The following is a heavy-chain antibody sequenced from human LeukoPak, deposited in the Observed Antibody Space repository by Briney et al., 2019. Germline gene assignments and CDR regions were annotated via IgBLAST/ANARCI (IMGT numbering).Heavy chain of an antibody. V-gene: IGHV1-18*01. CDR1: GYIFSTYG. CDR3: ATELTPPPATGTGGVFDY. CDR2: ISPYNGDT. J-gene: IGHJ4*02. D-gene: IGHD6-13*01. Sequence: ASVKVSCKASGYIFSTYGINWVRQAPGQGLEWMGSISPYNGDTNYAQTFKDRVTMNADTTTNTAYMELRSLLPDDTAVYSCATELTPPPATGTGGVFDYWGQGTLVTVSS.